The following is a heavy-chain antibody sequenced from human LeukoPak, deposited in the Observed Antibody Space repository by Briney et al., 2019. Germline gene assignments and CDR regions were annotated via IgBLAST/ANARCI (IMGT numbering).Heavy chain of an antibody. J-gene: IGHJ6*02. CDR1: GFMFSSNA. CDR3: ARGYIVRGMDV. Sequence: GGSLRLSCVGSGFMFSSNAMSWVRQVPEKGLEWVSYISSSGRTRYYADSVKGRFTISRENVKNSLYLQMDSLRAEDTALYYCARGYIVRGMDVWGQGTTVIVSS. D-gene: IGHD5-18*01. V-gene: IGHV3-48*03. CDR2: ISSSGRTR.